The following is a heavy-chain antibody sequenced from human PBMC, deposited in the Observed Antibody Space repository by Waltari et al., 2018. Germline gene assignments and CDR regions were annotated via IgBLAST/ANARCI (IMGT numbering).Heavy chain of an antibody. Sequence: EVLLVETGGGLIQPGGSLRLSCVLSGLSVNSNYMAWVRQAPGKGLGWVSLVYSAGNTYYSDSVTGRFIISRDTSKNTLHLQMNSLRVDDTGVYFCARVLRDDIGGFYGIAAFDLWGPGTKVIVS. CDR1: GLSVNSNY. V-gene: IGHV3-53*02. CDR3: ARVLRDDIGGFYGIAAFDL. J-gene: IGHJ3*01. D-gene: IGHD3-22*01. CDR2: VYSAGNT.